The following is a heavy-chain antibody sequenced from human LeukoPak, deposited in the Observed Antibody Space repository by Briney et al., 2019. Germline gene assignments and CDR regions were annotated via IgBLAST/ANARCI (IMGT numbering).Heavy chain of an antibody. V-gene: IGHV3-64*01. CDR3: ARSESGRWLQLGY. Sequence: GGSLRLSRAASGFAFNNYAMHWVRQAPGKGLEYVSAISSNGGSTYYANSVKGRFTISRDNSKNTLYLQMGSLRAEDMAVYYCARSESGRWLQLGYWGQGTLVTVSS. D-gene: IGHD5-24*01. J-gene: IGHJ4*02. CDR1: GFAFNNYA. CDR2: ISSNGGST.